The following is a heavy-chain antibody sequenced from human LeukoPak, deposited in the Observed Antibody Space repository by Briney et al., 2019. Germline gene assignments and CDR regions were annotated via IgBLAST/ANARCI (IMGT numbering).Heavy chain of an antibody. CDR3: AVYGGDWHFDH. D-gene: IGHD2-21*02. CDR1: GGSISSSSYY. Sequence: SETLSLTCTVSGGSISSSSYYWGWIRQPPGKGLEWIGEITYKGSANYSPSLKSRATIAINVSQRQFSLKLTSVTAADTAMYYCAVYGGDWHFDHWGQGNLGIVSS. J-gene: IGHJ4*02. CDR2: ITYKGSA. V-gene: IGHV4-39*07.